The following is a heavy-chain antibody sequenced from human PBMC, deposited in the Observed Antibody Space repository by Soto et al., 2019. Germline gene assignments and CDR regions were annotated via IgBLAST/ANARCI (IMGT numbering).Heavy chain of an antibody. V-gene: IGHV1-69*01. CDR1: GGTFSSYA. J-gene: IGHJ6*04. CDR3: ACSEGSSTSLEIYYYYYCGVDV. CDR2: IIHISGTA. D-gene: IGHD2-2*01. Sequence: QVQLVQSGAEVKKPGSSVKVSCKASGGTFSSYAISWVRQAPGQGLEWMGGIIHISGTANYAHKFQGRVTITADESTSTAYMALSRLRSVDTAVFYCACSEGSSTSLEIYYYYYCGVDVWGEGTTVPVSS.